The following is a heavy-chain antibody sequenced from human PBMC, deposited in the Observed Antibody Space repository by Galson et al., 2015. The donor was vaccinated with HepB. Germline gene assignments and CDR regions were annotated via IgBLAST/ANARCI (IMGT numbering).Heavy chain of an antibody. CDR1: GYTFTSYG. V-gene: IGHV1-18*04. J-gene: IGHJ4*02. Sequence: SVKVSCKASGYTFTSYGISWVRQAPGQGLEWMGWISAYNGNTNYAQKLQGRVTMTTDTSTSTAYMELRSLRSDDTAVYYCARDYSGYDWASSATDYWGQGTLVTVSS. CDR3: ARDYSGYDWASSATDY. CDR2: ISAYNGNT. D-gene: IGHD5-12*01.